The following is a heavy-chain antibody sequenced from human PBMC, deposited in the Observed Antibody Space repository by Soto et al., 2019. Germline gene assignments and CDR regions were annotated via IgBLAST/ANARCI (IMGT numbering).Heavy chain of an antibody. CDR1: GFTFSTNW. J-gene: IGHJ5*01. V-gene: IGHV3-74*01. CDR2: INRDGSST. CDR3: ARGPSAWYGFDC. Sequence: EVQLVESGGVLVQPGGSLRLSCAASGFTFSTNWMHWVRQAPGKGLVWVSRINRDGSSTNYAESVKGRFTISRDNAKNTLYLQMNSMIAQDTAVYYCARGPSAWYGFDCWGLGTLVTVSS. D-gene: IGHD6-19*01.